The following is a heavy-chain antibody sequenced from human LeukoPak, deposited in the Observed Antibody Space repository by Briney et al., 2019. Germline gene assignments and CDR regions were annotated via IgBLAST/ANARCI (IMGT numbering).Heavy chain of an antibody. D-gene: IGHD2-15*01. V-gene: IGHV4-59*12. CDR3: ARATVERWWLPRYFQH. J-gene: IGHJ1*01. Sequence: SETLSLTCTVSGGSISSYYWSWIRQPPGKGLEWIGYIYYSGSTNYNPSLKSRVTISVDTSKNQFSLKLSSVTAADTAVYYCARATVERWWLPRYFQHWGQGTLVTVSS. CDR2: IYYSGST. CDR1: GGSISSYY.